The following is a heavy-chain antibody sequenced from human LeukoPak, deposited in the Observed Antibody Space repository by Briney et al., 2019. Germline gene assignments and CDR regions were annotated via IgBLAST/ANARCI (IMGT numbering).Heavy chain of an antibody. CDR2: IYHSGST. CDR1: GGSISSGGYS. D-gene: IGHD3-22*01. J-gene: IGHJ4*02. Sequence: SQTLSLTCAVSGGSISSGGYSWSWIRQPPGKGLEWIGYIYHSGSTYYNPSPKSRVTISVDRSKNQFSLKLSSVTAADTAVYYCARVLYDSSGYYYFDYWGQGTLVTVSS. V-gene: IGHV4-30-2*01. CDR3: ARVLYDSSGYYYFDY.